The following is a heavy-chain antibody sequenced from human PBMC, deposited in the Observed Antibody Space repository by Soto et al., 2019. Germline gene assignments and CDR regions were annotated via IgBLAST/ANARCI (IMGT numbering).Heavy chain of an antibody. Sequence: GGSLRLSCAASGFTFSNYWMHWVRQAPGKGLVWVSRIISDGSSTTYADSVKGRFTISRDNAKNTLYLQMNSLRAEDTAVYYCARAAEKAYYDFWSGYYPPDYWGQGTLVTVSS. V-gene: IGHV3-74*01. CDR3: ARAAEKAYYDFWSGYYPPDY. CDR2: IISDGSST. CDR1: GFTFSNYW. D-gene: IGHD3-3*01. J-gene: IGHJ4*02.